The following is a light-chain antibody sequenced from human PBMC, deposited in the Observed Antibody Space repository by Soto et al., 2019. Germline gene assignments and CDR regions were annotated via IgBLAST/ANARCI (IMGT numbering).Light chain of an antibody. CDR3: QSYDSSLDVV. Sequence: QSVLTQPPSVSGAPGQRVTISCTGTNSNIGAGYDVYWYQQLPGTAPRLLMYDNNSRPSGVPDRFSGSKSGTSASLAITGLQAEDEADYYCQSYDSSLDVVFGGGTKLTVL. V-gene: IGLV1-40*01. J-gene: IGLJ2*01. CDR2: DNN. CDR1: NSNIGAGYD.